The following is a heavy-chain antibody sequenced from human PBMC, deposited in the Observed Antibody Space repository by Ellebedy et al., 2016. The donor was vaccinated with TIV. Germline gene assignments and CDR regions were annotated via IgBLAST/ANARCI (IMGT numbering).Heavy chain of an antibody. V-gene: IGHV4-34*01. Sequence: SQTLSLTCXVYGGSFSDFYWSWLRQSPGKGLEWIGEINLSASTTYNPSLNSRVTISLDTSKSQSSLNLTSVTAADTAVYYCACSSGWYRFDYWGQGALVTVSS. CDR3: ACSSGWYRFDY. D-gene: IGHD6-19*01. J-gene: IGHJ4*02. CDR1: GGSFSDFY. CDR2: INLSAST.